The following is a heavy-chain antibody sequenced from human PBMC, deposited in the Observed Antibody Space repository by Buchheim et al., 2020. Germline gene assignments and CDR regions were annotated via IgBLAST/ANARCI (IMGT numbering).Heavy chain of an antibody. CDR3: ATGHRDGYNYPFDN. Sequence: EVQLVESGGGLLQPGGSLRLSCAASGFTFSTYAMHWVRQPPGKGLEWVSAIDASGDTYYLDSVKGRFTISRENARNSMYLQMNSLTAGDTAVYYCATGHRDGYNYPFDNWGQGTL. D-gene: IGHD5-24*01. CDR2: IDASGDT. V-gene: IGHV3-13*01. CDR1: GFTFSTYA. J-gene: IGHJ4*02.